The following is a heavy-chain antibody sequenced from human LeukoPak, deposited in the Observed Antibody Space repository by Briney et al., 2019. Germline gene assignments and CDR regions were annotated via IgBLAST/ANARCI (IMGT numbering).Heavy chain of an antibody. CDR3: ARGYYDSSGVDY. J-gene: IGHJ4*02. Sequence: PSETLSLTCTVSGGSISSSSYYWGWIRQPPGKGLEWIGSIYYSGSTYYNPSLKSRVTISVDTSKNQFSLKLSSVTAADTAVYYCARGYYDSSGVDYWGQGTLVTVSS. V-gene: IGHV4-39*01. D-gene: IGHD3-22*01. CDR2: IYYSGST. CDR1: GGSISSSSYY.